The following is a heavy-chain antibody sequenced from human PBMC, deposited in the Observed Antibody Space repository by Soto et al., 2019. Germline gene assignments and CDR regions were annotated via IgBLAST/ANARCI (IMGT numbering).Heavy chain of an antibody. Sequence: QVQLVESGGGVVQPGRSLRLSCAASGFTFSSYGMHWVRQAPGKGLEWVAVIWYDGSNKYYADSVKGRFTISRDNSKNTLYLQMNSLRAEDTAVYYCARVERTTVTTFFDYWGQGTLVTGSS. J-gene: IGHJ4*02. CDR2: IWYDGSNK. CDR3: ARVERTTVTTFFDY. CDR1: GFTFSSYG. D-gene: IGHD4-4*01. V-gene: IGHV3-33*01.